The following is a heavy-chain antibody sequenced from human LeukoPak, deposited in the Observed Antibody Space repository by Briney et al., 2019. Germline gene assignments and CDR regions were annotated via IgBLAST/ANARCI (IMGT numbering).Heavy chain of an antibody. CDR1: GYSFTSYW. CDR3: ARRVEYYDFWSGYYTDYFDY. D-gene: IGHD3-3*01. V-gene: IGHV5-51*01. J-gene: IGHJ4*02. Sequence: GESLKISCKGSGYSFTSYWIGWVRQMPGKGLEWMGIIYPGDSDTGYGPSFQGQVTVSADKSISTAYLQWSSLKASDTAMYYCARRVEYYDFWSGYYTDYFDYWGQGTLVTVSS. CDR2: IYPGDSDT.